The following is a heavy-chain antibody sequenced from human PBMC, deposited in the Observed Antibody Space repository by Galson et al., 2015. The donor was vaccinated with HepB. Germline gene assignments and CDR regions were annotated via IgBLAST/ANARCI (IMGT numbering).Heavy chain of an antibody. CDR3: ARGGYCTGGVCYTDFDY. CDR2: IIPILGIA. J-gene: IGHJ4*02. D-gene: IGHD2-8*02. V-gene: IGHV1-69*10. Sequence: SVKVSCKASGGTFSSYAISWVRQAPGQGLERMGGIIPILGIANYAQKFQGRVTITADKSTSTAYMELSSLRSEDTAVYYCARGGYCTGGVCYTDFDYWGQGTLVTVSS. CDR1: GGTFSSYA.